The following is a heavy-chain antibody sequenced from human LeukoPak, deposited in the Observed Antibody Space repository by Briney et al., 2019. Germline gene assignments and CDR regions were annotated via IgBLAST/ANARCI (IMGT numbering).Heavy chain of an antibody. Sequence: GASVKVSCKASGYTFTGYYMHWVRQAPGQGLEWMGWINPNSGGTNYAQKFQGRVTMTRDTSISTAYMELSRLRSDDTAVYYCARVGHYYGSGSSYTYYYYMVAWGKGTAVTVSS. CDR2: INPNSGGT. J-gene: IGHJ6*03. CDR1: GYTFTGYY. CDR3: ARVGHYYGSGSSYTYYYYMVA. V-gene: IGHV1-2*02. D-gene: IGHD3-10*01.